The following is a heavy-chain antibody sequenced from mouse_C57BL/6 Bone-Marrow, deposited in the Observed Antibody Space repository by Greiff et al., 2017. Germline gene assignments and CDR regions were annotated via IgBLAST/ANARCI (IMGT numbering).Heavy chain of an antibody. CDR3: ASPTPRDY. CDR1: GFTFSSYA. J-gene: IGHJ4*01. CDR2: ISDGGSYT. V-gene: IGHV5-4*03. D-gene: IGHD6-1*01. Sequence: EVKLVESGGGLVKPGGSLKLSCAASGFTFSSYAMSWVRQTPEKRLEWVATISDGGSYTYYPDNVKGRFTISRDNAKNNLYLQMSHLKSEDTAMYYCASPTPRDYWGQGTSVTVSS.